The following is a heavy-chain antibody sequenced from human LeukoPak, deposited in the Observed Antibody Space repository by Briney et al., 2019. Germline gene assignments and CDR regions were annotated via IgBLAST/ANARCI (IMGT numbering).Heavy chain of an antibody. V-gene: IGHV4-34*01. CDR3: ARVWKGNFWRGYDTETWLDP. J-gene: IGHJ5*02. CDR2: ISHSGIT. D-gene: IGHD3-3*01. CDR1: GESFSGYY. Sequence: PSETLSLTCGVQGESFSGYYWSWIRQPPGKGLEWIGEISHSGITNYSPSLQSRVTISVDTSKNQFSLKPSSVTAADTAVYYCARVWKGNFWRGYDTETWLDPWAREPWSPSPQ.